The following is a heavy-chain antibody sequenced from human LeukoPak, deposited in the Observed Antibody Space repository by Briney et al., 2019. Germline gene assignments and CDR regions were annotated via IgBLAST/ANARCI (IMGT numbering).Heavy chain of an antibody. CDR2: IGISGYGT. D-gene: IGHD3-10*01. J-gene: IGHJ4*02. CDR1: GFSFGSYC. V-gene: IGHV3-23*01. CDR3: AKDHGSGSYYNLPDY. Sequence: GGSLRLSCAASGFSFGSYCMSWVRQAPGKGLEWVSGIGISGYGTYYADSVKGRFTISRDNSKNTLYLQMNGLRAEDTAFYYCAKDHGSGSYYNLPDYWGQGTLVTVSS.